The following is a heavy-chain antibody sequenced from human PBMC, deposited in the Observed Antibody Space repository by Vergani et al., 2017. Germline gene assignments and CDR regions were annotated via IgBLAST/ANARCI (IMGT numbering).Heavy chain of an antibody. CDR3: AREGGDGYNYYFDY. D-gene: IGHD5-24*01. CDR2: IYYSGST. Sequence: QVQLQESGPGLEKPSETLSLTCTVSGGSISSYYWSWIRQPPGKGLEWIGCIYYSGSTNYNPSLKSRVTISVDTSKNQFSLKLSSVTAADTAVYYCAREGGDGYNYYFDYWGQGTLVTVSS. CDR1: GGSISSYY. J-gene: IGHJ4*02. V-gene: IGHV4-59*01.